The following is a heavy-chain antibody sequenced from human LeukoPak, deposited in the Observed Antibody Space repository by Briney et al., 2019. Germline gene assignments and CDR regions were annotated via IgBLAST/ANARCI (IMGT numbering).Heavy chain of an antibody. CDR2: VYYSGST. CDR1: DGSISTYY. Sequence: SETLSLTCSVSDGSISTYYWAWIRQPPGKGLEWIGYVYYSGSTIYNPSLESRVTISIDTSKGQFSLNLSSVTAADTAVYYCARQRGIIGTTDWFDPWGQGTLVTVSS. V-gene: IGHV4-59*08. J-gene: IGHJ5*02. D-gene: IGHD1-7*01. CDR3: ARQRGIIGTTDWFDP.